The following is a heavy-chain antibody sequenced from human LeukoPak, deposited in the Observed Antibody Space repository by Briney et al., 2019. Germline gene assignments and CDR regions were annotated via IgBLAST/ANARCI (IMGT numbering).Heavy chain of an antibody. CDR1: GFTFSSYS. J-gene: IGHJ4*02. D-gene: IGHD2-15*01. CDR2: ICSSSITI. CDR3: ARDRGGSYSAIDY. Sequence: GGSLRLSCAASGFTFSSYSLNWVRQAPGKGLEWVSFICSSSITIYYADSVKGRFTISRDNAEKSLYLQMNSLRAEDTAVYYCARDRGGSYSAIDYWGQGTLVTVSS. V-gene: IGHV3-48*04.